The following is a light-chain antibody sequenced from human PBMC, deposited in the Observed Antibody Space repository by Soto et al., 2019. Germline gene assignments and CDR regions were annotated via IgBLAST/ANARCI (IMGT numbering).Light chain of an antibody. CDR3: LLYYGGGQLV. Sequence: QSALTQPASVSGSPGQSITISCTGTSTDVGNYNYVSWYRQDPGKAPKLMIYEVSNRPSGVSNRFSGSKSGNTASLTISGLQAEDEADYYCLLYYGGGQLVFGGGTKLTVL. V-gene: IGLV2-14*01. CDR1: STDVGNYNY. J-gene: IGLJ3*02. CDR2: EVS.